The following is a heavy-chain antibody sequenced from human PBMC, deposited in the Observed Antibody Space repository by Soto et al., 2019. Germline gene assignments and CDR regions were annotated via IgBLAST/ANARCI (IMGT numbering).Heavy chain of an antibody. CDR1: GGSISSYY. V-gene: IGHV4-59*01. CDR3: ARGGYYGSGSYYTYFDY. Sequence: SETLSLTCTVSGGSISSYYWSWIRQPPGKGLEWIGYIYYSGSTNYNPSLKSRVTISVDTSKNQFSLKLSSVTAADTAVYYCARGGYYGSGSYYTYFDYWGQGTLVTVSS. CDR2: IYYSGST. D-gene: IGHD3-10*01. J-gene: IGHJ4*02.